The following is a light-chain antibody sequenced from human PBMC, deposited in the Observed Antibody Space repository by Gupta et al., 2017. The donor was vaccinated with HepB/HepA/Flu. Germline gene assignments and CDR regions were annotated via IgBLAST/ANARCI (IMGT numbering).Light chain of an antibody. Sequence: QSALTQPASVSGSPGQSITISCSGTNNDVGANGYVSWYHQRPGRAPKLLMYDVRNRPSGVSDRFSGSKAANTASLPIYGLQAEEEADYYCCSYKTSSTREVFGTGTKLTVL. CDR1: NNDVGANGY. CDR2: DVR. CDR3: CSYKTSSTREV. J-gene: IGLJ1*01. V-gene: IGLV2-14*01.